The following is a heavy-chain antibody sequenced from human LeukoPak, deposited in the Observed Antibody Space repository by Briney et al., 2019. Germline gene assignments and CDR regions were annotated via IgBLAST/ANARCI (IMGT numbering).Heavy chain of an antibody. V-gene: IGHV4-4*02. Sequence: LSETLSLTCAVSGGSISSSNWWSWVRQPPGKGLEWIGEIYHSGSTNYNPSLKSRATISVDKSKNQFSLKLSSVTAADTAVYYCARRDSSGYYHYYYYGMDVWGQGTTVTVSS. CDR1: GGSISSSNW. CDR3: ARRDSSGYYHYYYYGMDV. CDR2: IYHSGST. D-gene: IGHD3-22*01. J-gene: IGHJ6*02.